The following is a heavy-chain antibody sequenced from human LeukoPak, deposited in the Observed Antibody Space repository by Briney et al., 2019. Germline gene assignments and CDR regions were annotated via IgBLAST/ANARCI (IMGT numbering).Heavy chain of an antibody. D-gene: IGHD3-3*01. Sequence: KESGPTLAKLTQTLTLTCTFSGFSLSTYGVGVGWIRQPPGKALEWLALIYWNDDKRYSSSLKSRLTITKDTSKNQVVLTMTNMDPVDTATYYCAHSGDITILHNDWGQGTLATVSS. CDR3: AHSGDITILHND. CDR1: GFSLSTYGVG. CDR2: IYWNDDK. V-gene: IGHV2-5*01. J-gene: IGHJ4*02.